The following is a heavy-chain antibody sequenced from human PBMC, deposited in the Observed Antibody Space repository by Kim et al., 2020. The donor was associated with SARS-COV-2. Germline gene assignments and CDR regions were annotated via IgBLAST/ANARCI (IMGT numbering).Heavy chain of an antibody. CDR2: ISWNSGRI. V-gene: IGHV3-9*01. CDR1: GFTFDDYA. D-gene: IGHD2-15*01. J-gene: IGHJ6*03. CDR3: AKGKTVAGWFMDV. Sequence: GGSLRLSCAASGFTFDDYAMHWVRQLPGKGLEWVSRISWNSGRIGYADSVEGRFTISRDNAKDSLYLQMNSLRVDDTALYYCAKGKTVAGWFMDVWVNGT.